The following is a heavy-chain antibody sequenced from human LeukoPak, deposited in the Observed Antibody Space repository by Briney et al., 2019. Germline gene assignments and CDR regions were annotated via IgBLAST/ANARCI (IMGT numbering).Heavy chain of an antibody. CDR2: ISWNSGPI. V-gene: IGHV3-9*01. Sequence: GRSLRLSCAASGFTFDDYAMHWVRQAPGKGLEWVSGISWNSGPIEYAAPVKGRFTISRDNAKNSLYLQMNSLRAEDTAVYYCAKAQQLWYHFDYWGQGTLVTVSS. CDR1: GFTFDDYA. J-gene: IGHJ4*02. D-gene: IGHD5-18*01. CDR3: AKAQQLWYHFDY.